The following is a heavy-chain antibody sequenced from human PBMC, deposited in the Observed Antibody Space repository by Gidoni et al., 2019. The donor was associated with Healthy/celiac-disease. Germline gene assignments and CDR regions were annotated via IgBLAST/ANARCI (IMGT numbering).Heavy chain of an antibody. CDR2: IYQSGST. D-gene: IGHD2-2*01. CDR1: GGSISSGGYS. J-gene: IGHJ6*03. CDR3: ARVKGLYCSSTSCYHYYMDV. V-gene: IGHV4-30-2*01. Sequence: QLQLQESGSGLVKPSQTLSLTCAVSGGSISSGGYSWSWIRQPPGKGLEWIGYIYQSGSTYYNPSLKSRVTISVDRSKNQFSLKLSSVTAADTAVYYCARVKGLYCSSTSCYHYYMDVWGKGTTVTVSS.